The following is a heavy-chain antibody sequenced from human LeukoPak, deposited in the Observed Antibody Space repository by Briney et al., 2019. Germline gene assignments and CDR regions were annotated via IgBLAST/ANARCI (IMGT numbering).Heavy chain of an antibody. J-gene: IGHJ4*02. CDR1: GYTFTSYY. V-gene: IGHV1-46*04. CDR3: AKDGGTHGGYVLDFDY. D-gene: IGHD2-15*01. CDR2: IYPSGSST. Sequence: ASVKVSCKASGYTFTSYYMHWVRQAPGQGLEWMGIIYPSGSSTYYADSVKGRFTISRDNSKNTLYLQMDSLRAEDTAVYYCAKDGGTHGGYVLDFDYWGQGTLVTVSS.